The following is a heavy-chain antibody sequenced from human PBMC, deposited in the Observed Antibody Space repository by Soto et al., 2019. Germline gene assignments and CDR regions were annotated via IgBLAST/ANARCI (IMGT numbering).Heavy chain of an antibody. D-gene: IGHD2-15*01. Sequence: SETLSLTCSVSGDSISTVDYFWAWIRQPPGQALEYIGYIYKSTTTYYNPSFERRVAISLDTSKSQFSLNVTSVTAADTAVYFCARGRYCLYGRCFPNWFDSWGQGTLVPASS. CDR3: ARGRYCLYGRCFPNWFDS. CDR2: IYKSTTT. CDR1: GDSISTVDYF. J-gene: IGHJ5*01. V-gene: IGHV4-30-4*01.